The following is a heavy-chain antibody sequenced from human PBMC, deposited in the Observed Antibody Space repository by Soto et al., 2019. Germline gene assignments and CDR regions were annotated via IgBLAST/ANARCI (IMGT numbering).Heavy chain of an antibody. V-gene: IGHV3-21*01. CDR3: ARDVRWNHDVDYYYGMDV. Sequence: PGGSLRLSCAASGFTFSSYSMNWVRQAPGKGLEWVSSISSSSSYIYYADSVKGRFTISRDNAKNSLYLQMNSLRAEDTAVYYCARDVRWNHDVDYYYGMDVWGQGTTVTVSS. CDR1: GFTFSSYS. CDR2: ISSSSSYI. J-gene: IGHJ6*02. D-gene: IGHD1-1*01.